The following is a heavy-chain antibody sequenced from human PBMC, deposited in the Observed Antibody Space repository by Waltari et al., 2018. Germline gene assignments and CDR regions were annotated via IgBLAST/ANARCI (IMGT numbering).Heavy chain of an antibody. V-gene: IGHV4-31*03. Sequence: QVQLQESGPGLVKPSQTLSLTCTVSGGSINSGGYYWSWIRQHPGKGLEWIGYIYYSGSTYYNPSLKSRVTISVDTSKNQFSLKLSSVTAADTAVYYCARDWAEGSGSFSPLGYWGQGTLVTVSS. J-gene: IGHJ4*02. CDR3: ARDWAEGSGSFSPLGY. CDR1: GGSINSGGYY. CDR2: IYYSGST. D-gene: IGHD3-10*01.